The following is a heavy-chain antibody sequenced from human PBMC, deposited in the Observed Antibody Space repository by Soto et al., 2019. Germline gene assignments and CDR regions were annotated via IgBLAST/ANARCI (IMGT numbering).Heavy chain of an antibody. CDR1: GGSISSGGYS. CDR2: IYHSGST. V-gene: IGHV4-30-2*01. CDR3: ARKGVRGWIRAALFDY. Sequence: TSETLSLTCAVAGGSISSGGYSWSWIRQPPGKGLEWIGYIYHSGSTYYNPSLKSRVTISVDRSKNQFSLKRSSVTAADTAVYYCARKGVRGWIRAALFDYWGQGTLVTVSS. J-gene: IGHJ4*02. D-gene: IGHD5-18*01.